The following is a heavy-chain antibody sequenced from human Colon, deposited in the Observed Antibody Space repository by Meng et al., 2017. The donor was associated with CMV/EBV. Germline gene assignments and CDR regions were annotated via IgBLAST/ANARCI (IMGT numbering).Heavy chain of an antibody. V-gene: IGHV3-21*01. Sequence: GGSLRLSCAASGFTFSSYSMNWVRQAPGKGLEWVSSISSSSSYIYYADSVKGRFTISRDNAKNSLYLQMNSLRAEDTAVYYCARERGDIYCSSTSCYHDYWGQGTLVTVSS. CDR1: GFTFSSYS. CDR2: ISSSSSYI. J-gene: IGHJ4*02. D-gene: IGHD2-2*01. CDR3: ARERGDIYCSSTSCYHDY.